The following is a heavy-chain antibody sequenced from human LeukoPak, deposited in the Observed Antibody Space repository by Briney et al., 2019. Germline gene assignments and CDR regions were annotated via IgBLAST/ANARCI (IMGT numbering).Heavy chain of an antibody. CDR1: GGTFSSYA. CDR2: IIPILGIA. D-gene: IGHD2-21*02. J-gene: IGHJ3*02. CDR3: ATSECCGGDWSYVFDI. V-gene: IGHV1-69*04. Sequence: ASVKVSCKASGGTFSSYAISWVRQAPGQGLEWMGRIIPILGIANYAQKFQGRVTITADKSTSTAYMELSSLRSEDTAVYYCATSECCGGDWSYVFDIWGQGTMVTVSS.